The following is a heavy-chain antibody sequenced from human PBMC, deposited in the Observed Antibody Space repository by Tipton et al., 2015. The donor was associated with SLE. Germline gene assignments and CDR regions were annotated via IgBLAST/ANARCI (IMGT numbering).Heavy chain of an antibody. V-gene: IGHV6-1*01. CDR3: ASRDYDFWSGYPRDWFDP. D-gene: IGHD3-3*01. J-gene: IGHJ5*02. CDR2: TYYRSKWYN. Sequence: GLVKPSQTLSLTCAISGDSVSSNSAAWNWIRQSPSRGLEWLGRTYYRSKWYNDYAVSVKSRITINPDTSKNQFSLQLSSVTAADRAVYYCASRDYDFWSGYPRDWFDPWGQGTLVTVSS. CDR1: GDSVSSNSAA.